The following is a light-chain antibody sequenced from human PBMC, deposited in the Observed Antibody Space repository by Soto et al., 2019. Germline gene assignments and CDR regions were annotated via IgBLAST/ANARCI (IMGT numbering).Light chain of an antibody. J-gene: IGKJ4*01. CDR1: QRIHTW. CDR3: QQFNSWPS. CDR2: DAY. V-gene: IGKV1-5*01. Sequence: DIQMTQSPSTLSASVGDRVTITCRAIQRIHTWLAWYQQKPGKAPKLLISDAYTLQIGVPSRFIGSGSWTEFSLTISSLQPDDFATYYCQQFNSWPSFGGGTKVEIK.